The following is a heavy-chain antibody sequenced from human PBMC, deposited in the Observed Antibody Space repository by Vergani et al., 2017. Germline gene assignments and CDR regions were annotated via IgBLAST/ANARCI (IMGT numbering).Heavy chain of an antibody. J-gene: IGHJ5*02. D-gene: IGHD3-22*01. CDR3: ARINYYGSSGYSHTSWHNWFDP. CDR2: INQDGSEK. Sequence: EVQLVESGGGLVQPGGSLRLSCAASGFIFSHYWMSWVRQAPGKGLEWVANINQDGSEKYYVDSVKGRFTISRDNAKNSLYLQMNSLTAEDTALYYCARINYYGSSGYSHTSWHNWFDPWGQGTLITFSS. CDR1: GFIFSHYW. V-gene: IGHV3-7*01.